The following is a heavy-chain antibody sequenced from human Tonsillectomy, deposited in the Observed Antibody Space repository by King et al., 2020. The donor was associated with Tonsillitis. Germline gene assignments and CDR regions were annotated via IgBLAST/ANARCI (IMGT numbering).Heavy chain of an antibody. J-gene: IGHJ3*02. Sequence: VQLVESGGGVVQPGRSLRLSCAASGFIFSNYAIHWVRQAPGKGLEWVAVISYDGSNIYYADSVKGRFTISRANSMSTLYLQMNSLRAEDTAVYYCASIKGWDLSRIDGLDIWGQGTRVTVSS. CDR2: ISYDGSNI. D-gene: IGHD1-26*01. CDR1: GFIFSNYA. V-gene: IGHV3-30*01. CDR3: ASIKGWDLSRIDGLDI.